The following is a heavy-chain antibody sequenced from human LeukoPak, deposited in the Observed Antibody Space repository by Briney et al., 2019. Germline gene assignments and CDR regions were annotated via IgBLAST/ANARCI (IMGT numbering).Heavy chain of an antibody. D-gene: IGHD3-22*01. V-gene: IGHV4-34*01. CDR2: INHSGST. Sequence: PSETLSLTCAVYGGSFSGYYWSWIRQPPGKGLEWIGEINHSGSTNYNPSLKSRVTISVDTSKNQFSLKLSSVTAADTAVYYCARDLTMINYYYMDVWGKGTTVTVSS. J-gene: IGHJ6*03. CDR1: GGSFSGYY. CDR3: ARDLTMINYYYMDV.